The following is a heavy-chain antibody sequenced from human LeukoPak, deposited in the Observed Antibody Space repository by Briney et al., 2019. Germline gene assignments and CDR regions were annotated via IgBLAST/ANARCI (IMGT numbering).Heavy chain of an antibody. CDR1: GFTFSSYG. CDR2: ISYDGSNK. V-gene: IGHV3-30*18. J-gene: IGHJ4*02. D-gene: IGHD5-18*01. CDR3: AKGRGYSYGQFDY. Sequence: PGRSLRLSCAASGFTFSSYGMHWVRQAPGKGLEWVAVISYDGSNKYYADSVKGRFTISRDNSKNTLYLQMSSLRAEDTAVYYCAKGRGYSYGQFDYWGQGTLVTVSS.